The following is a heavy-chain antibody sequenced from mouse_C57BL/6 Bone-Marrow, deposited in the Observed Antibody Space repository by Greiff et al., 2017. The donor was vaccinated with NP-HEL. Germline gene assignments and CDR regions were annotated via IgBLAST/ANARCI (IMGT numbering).Heavy chain of an antibody. CDR1: GYTFTSYW. V-gene: IGHV1-69*01. CDR2: IDPSDSYT. Sequence: QVQLKQPGAELVMPGASVKLSCKASGYTFTSYWMHWVKQRPGQGLEWIGEIDPSDSYTNYNQKFKGKSTLTVDKSSSTAYMQLSSLTSEDSAVYYCAREGLAHFDYWGQGTTLTVSA. CDR3: AREGLAHFDY. J-gene: IGHJ2*01. D-gene: IGHD3-3*01.